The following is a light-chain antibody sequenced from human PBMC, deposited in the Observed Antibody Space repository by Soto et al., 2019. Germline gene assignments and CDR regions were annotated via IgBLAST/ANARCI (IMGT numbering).Light chain of an antibody. J-gene: IGLJ1*01. Sequence: QSVLSQPPSVSGAPGQRTTISCTGSSSNIGANYDVHWYRQVPGTASKLLMSGDNNRPSGFADRFSGSKSGTSASLAFTRLQAEDEADYYCQSYDSSLNRVFGTGTKVTVL. CDR1: SSNIGANYD. V-gene: IGLV1-40*01. CDR2: GDN. CDR3: QSYDSSLNRV.